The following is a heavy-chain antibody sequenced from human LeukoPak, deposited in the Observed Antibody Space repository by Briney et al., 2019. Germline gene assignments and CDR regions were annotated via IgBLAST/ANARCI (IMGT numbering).Heavy chain of an antibody. J-gene: IGHJ4*02. V-gene: IGHV3-33*01. CDR3: ARDRGGYSGYDLGY. CDR2: IWYDGSNK. D-gene: IGHD5-12*01. Sequence: GGSLRLSCAASGFTFSSYGMHWVRQAPGKGLEWVAVIWYDGSNKYYADSVKGRFTISRDNSKNTLYLQMNSLRAEDTAVYYCARDRGGYSGYDLGYWGQGTLVTVSS. CDR1: GFTFSSYG.